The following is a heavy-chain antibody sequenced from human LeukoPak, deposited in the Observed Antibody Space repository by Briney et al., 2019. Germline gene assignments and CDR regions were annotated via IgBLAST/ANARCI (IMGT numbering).Heavy chain of an antibody. CDR2: ISGSGGST. V-gene: IGHV3-23*01. Sequence: PGGSLPLSCAASGFTVSSYAMSWVRQAPGKGLEWVSAISGSGGSTYYADSVKGRFTISRDNSKNTLYLQMNSLRAEDTAVYYCAKGGGDYSKGIDYWGQGTLVTVSS. CDR1: GFTVSSYA. J-gene: IGHJ4*02. CDR3: AKGGGDYSKGIDY. D-gene: IGHD4-11*01.